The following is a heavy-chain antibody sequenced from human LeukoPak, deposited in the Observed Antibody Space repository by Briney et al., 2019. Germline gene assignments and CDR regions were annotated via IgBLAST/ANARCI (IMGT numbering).Heavy chain of an antibody. D-gene: IGHD2-21*02. J-gene: IGHJ6*03. V-gene: IGHV3-11*04. CDR3: ASPRGRDGSYYYYMDV. CDR1: GGSISSGDYY. CDR2: ISSSGSTI. Sequence: LSLTCTVSGGSISSGDYYWSWIRQPPGKGLEWVSYISSSGSTIYYADSVKGRFTISRDDAKNSLYLQMNSLRAEDTAVYYCASPRGRDGSYYYYMDVWGKGTTVTVSS.